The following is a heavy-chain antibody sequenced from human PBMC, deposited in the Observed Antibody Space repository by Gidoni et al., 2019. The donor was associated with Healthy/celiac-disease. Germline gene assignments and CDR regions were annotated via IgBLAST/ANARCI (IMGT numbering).Heavy chain of an antibody. V-gene: IGHV3-21*01. Sequence: EVQLVASGGGLVKPGGSLRLSCAASGFTFSGYSMNWVRQAPGQGLEWVSSITSSSNYIYYADSVKGRFTISRDNTKDSLYLQMNSLRAEDTAVYYCARDPHYYDSSGLPDYWGQGTLVTVSS. CDR1: GFTFSGYS. CDR2: ITSSSNYI. J-gene: IGHJ4*02. CDR3: ARDPHYYDSSGLPDY. D-gene: IGHD3-22*01.